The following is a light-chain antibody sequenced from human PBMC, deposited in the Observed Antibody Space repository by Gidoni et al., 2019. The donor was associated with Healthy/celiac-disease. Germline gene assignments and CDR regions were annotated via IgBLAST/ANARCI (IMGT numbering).Light chain of an antibody. J-gene: IGLJ2*01. Sequence: PAHNATISCSGSRSNIGNNYVSWYQQHPGTATKLLIYDNNKRPSGMPDRLSGSKSGTTATLGITGLQHGDEADYYCGTWENSRGAYVVFGGGTKLTVL. CDR3: GTWENSRGAYVV. CDR2: DNN. CDR1: RSNIGNNY. V-gene: IGLV1-51*01.